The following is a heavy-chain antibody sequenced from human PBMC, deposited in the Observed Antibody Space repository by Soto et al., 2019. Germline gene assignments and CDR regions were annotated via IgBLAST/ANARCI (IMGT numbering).Heavy chain of an antibody. CDR3: ARRYGYYFDC. CDR1: GGSISSYY. CDR2: IYYSGST. V-gene: IGHV4-59*08. D-gene: IGHD4-17*01. Sequence: QVQLQESGPGLVKPSETLSLTCTVSGGSISSYYWSWIRQPPGKGLEWLGYIYYSGSTNYNPSLKGGVTLSVGTANTQLSLKLSSVTAADTAVYYCARRYGYYFDCWGQGTLVTVSS. J-gene: IGHJ4*02.